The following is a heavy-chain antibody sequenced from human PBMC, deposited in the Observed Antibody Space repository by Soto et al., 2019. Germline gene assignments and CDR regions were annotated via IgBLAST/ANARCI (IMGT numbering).Heavy chain of an antibody. CDR3: ARDSSPYYDFWSGYHGDAFDI. J-gene: IGHJ3*02. CDR2: INAGNGNT. CDR1: GGTFSSYA. V-gene: IGHV1-3*01. D-gene: IGHD3-3*01. Sequence: ASVKVYCKASGGTFSSYAMHWVRQAPGQRLEWMGWINAGNGNTKYSQKFQGRVTITRDTSASTAYMELSSLRSEDTAVYYCARDSSPYYDFWSGYHGDAFDIWGQGTMVTVSS.